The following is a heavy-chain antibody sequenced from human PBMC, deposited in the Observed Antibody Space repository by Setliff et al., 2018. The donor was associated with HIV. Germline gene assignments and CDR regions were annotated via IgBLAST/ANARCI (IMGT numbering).Heavy chain of an antibody. Sequence: SETLSLTCTVVSGGSISGYYWNWIRQTPGQGLEWIGYIYAGGSTNYSPSLKSRVTISVDTSKNQFSLKLNSVTAADTAVYYCARLAQNPHSRGPSKPRGDVYYFDYWGQGTLVTVSS. D-gene: IGHD6-19*01. V-gene: IGHV4-4*08. CDR1: GGSISGYY. J-gene: IGHJ4*02. CDR3: ARLAQNPHSRGPSKPRGDVYYFDY. CDR2: IYAGGST.